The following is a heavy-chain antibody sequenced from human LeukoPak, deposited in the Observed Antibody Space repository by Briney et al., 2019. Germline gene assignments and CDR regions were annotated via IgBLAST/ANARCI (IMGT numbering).Heavy chain of an antibody. CDR3: ARDLVTTDYDY. CDR2: ISSSSSYI. Sequence: KPGGPLRLSCAASGFTFSSYSMIWVPQAPGKGLEWVSSISSSSSYIYYADSVKGRFTISRDNAKNSLYLQMNSLRAEDTAVYYCARDLVTTDYDYWGQGTLVTVSS. D-gene: IGHD4-11*01. CDR1: GFTFSSYS. J-gene: IGHJ4*02. V-gene: IGHV3-21*01.